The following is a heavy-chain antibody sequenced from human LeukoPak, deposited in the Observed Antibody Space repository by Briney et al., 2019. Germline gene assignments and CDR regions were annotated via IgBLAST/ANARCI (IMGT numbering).Heavy chain of an antibody. V-gene: IGHV1-8*01. Sequence: GASVKVSCKASGYTFTSYDINWVRQATGQGLEWMGWMNPNSGNTGYAQKFQGRVTMTRNTSVSTAYMELSSRRSEDTAVYYCASALLRFLEWLSPRSYYYGMDVWGQGTTVTVSS. D-gene: IGHD3-3*01. CDR2: MNPNSGNT. CDR1: GYTFTSYD. CDR3: ASALLRFLEWLSPRSYYYGMDV. J-gene: IGHJ6*02.